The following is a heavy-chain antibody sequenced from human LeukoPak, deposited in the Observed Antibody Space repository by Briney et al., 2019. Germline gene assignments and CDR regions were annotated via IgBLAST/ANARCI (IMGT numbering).Heavy chain of an antibody. D-gene: IGHD3-22*01. CDR3: AREGSSGYYFDY. V-gene: IGHV1-69*13. CDR1: GGTFSSYA. Sequence: ASVKVSCKASGGTFSSYAISWVRQAPGQGLEWMGGIIPIFGTANYAQKFQGRVTITADESTSTAYMELSSLRSEDTAVYYCAREGSSGYYFDYWGQGTLVTVSS. CDR2: IIPIFGTA. J-gene: IGHJ4*02.